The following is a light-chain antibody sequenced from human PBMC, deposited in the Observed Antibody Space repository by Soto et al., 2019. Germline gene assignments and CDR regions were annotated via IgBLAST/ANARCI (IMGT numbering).Light chain of an antibody. Sequence: QSVLTQPPSASGSPGQSVTISCTGTSSDVGGYNYVSWYQQYPGKAPKLMIYEVSKRPSGVPDRFSGSKSGNTASLTVSGLQAEDEADYYCSSYAGSNKSVFGTGTKATVL. CDR3: SSYAGSNKSV. V-gene: IGLV2-8*01. J-gene: IGLJ1*01. CDR2: EVS. CDR1: SSDVGGYNY.